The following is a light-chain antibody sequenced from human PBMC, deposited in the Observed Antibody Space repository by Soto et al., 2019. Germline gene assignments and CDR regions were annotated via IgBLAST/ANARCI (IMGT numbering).Light chain of an antibody. CDR1: SSNIGAGYD. Sequence: QSALTQPPSVSGAPGQRVTISCTGSSSNIGAGYDVHWYRQLPGTAPKLLIYGNSNRPSGVPDRFSGSKSGTSASLAITGLQAKDEADYYCQSYDSSLSGVVFGGGTQLTVL. CDR3: QSYDSSLSGVV. V-gene: IGLV1-40*01. J-gene: IGLJ2*01. CDR2: GNS.